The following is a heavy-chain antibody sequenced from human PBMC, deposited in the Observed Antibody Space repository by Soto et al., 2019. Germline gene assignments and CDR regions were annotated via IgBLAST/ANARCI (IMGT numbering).Heavy chain of an antibody. J-gene: IGHJ4*02. CDR2: TGLSGRTT. D-gene: IGHD1-20*01. V-gene: IGHV3-23*01. CDR3: ATVHNTSRSFNF. CDR1: GFTFSVSA. Sequence: GGSLRLSCVASGFTFSVSAMTWVRQAPGKGLEWVSTTGLSGRTTYYGDSVKGRFTVSRDNSKNTLDLQMSSLRAEDTAVYYCATVHNTSRSFNFWGRGTLVTVS.